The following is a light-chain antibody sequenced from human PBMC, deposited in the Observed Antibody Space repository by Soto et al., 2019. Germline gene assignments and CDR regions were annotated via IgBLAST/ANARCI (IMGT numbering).Light chain of an antibody. V-gene: IGKV3-11*01. CDR3: QQGRNWPLT. CDR1: QSVSSY. CDR2: DAF. J-gene: IGKJ4*02. Sequence: EIVLTQSPATLSLSPGERATLSCRASQSVSSYLGWYQQKPGQARRLLIHDAFNRDTGIPARFSGSEYGTDSTLTISGLEPKDFSVYYCQQGRNWPLTFGGGTKVQIK.